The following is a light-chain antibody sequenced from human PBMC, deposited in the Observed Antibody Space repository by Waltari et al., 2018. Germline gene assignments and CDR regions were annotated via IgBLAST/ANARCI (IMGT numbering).Light chain of an antibody. CDR3: QQYDGSILT. J-gene: IGKJ4*01. CDR1: QTINNNF. CDR2: GAS. V-gene: IGKV3-20*01. Sequence: IVLTQSPDTLSLSPGQRATLPCRASQTINNNFLVWYQQKPGQAPRLLIHGASSRATGFPDRFSGSGSGTDFTLTISRLEPEDVAVYYCQQYDGSILTFGGGTKVEI.